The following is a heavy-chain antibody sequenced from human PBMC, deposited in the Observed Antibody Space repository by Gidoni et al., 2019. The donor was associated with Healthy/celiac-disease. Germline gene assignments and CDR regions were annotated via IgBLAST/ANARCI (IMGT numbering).Heavy chain of an antibody. Sequence: QVQLVQSVAEVKKPGSSVKVSCKASGGTFSSYAISWVRQAPGQGLEWMGGIIPIFGTANYAQKFQGRVTITADESTSTAYMGLSSLRSEDTAGYYCARGADETTRIFDYWGQGTLVTVSS. D-gene: IGHD4-17*01. CDR3: ARGADETTRIFDY. J-gene: IGHJ4*02. CDR1: GGTFSSYA. CDR2: IIPIFGTA. V-gene: IGHV1-69*01.